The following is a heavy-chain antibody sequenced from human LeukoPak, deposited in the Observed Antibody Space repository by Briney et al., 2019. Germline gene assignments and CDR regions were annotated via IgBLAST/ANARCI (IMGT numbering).Heavy chain of an antibody. Sequence: GESLKISCKGSGYSFPSYWIGWVRQMPGKGLEWMGIIYPGDSDTRYSPSFQGQVTISADKSISTAYLQWSSLKASDTAMYYCARSEQSYYYGSGSRYYYYYYYMDVWGKGTTVTVSS. V-gene: IGHV5-51*01. CDR3: ARSEQSYYYGSGSRYYYYYYYMDV. CDR2: IYPGDSDT. J-gene: IGHJ6*03. D-gene: IGHD3-10*01. CDR1: GYSFPSYW.